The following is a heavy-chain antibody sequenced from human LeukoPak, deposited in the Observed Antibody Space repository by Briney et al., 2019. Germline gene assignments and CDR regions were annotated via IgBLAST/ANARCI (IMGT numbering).Heavy chain of an antibody. Sequence: GESLKISCKGSGYSFTRYWIGWVRQMPGKGLEWMGIIYPGDSDTRYSPSFQGQVTISADKSISTAYLQWSSLKASDTAMYYCARLRDGYKSPRGFDYWGQGTLVTVSS. CDR3: ARLRDGYKSPRGFDY. D-gene: IGHD5-24*01. J-gene: IGHJ4*02. CDR1: GYSFTRYW. V-gene: IGHV5-51*01. CDR2: IYPGDSDT.